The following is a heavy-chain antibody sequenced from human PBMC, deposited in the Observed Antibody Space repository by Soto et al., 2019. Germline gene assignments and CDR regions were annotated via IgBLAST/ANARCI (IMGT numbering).Heavy chain of an antibody. CDR3: ARDFGIPGGTRGNYFDY. J-gene: IGHJ4*02. D-gene: IGHD3-10*01. Sequence: GGSLRLSCAASGFTFSSYGMHWVRQAPGKGLEWVAVIWYDGSNKYYADSVKGRFTISRDNSKNTLYLQMNSLRAEDTAVYYCARDFGIPGGTRGNYFDYWGQGTLVTVSS. CDR1: GFTFSSYG. V-gene: IGHV3-33*01. CDR2: IWYDGSNK.